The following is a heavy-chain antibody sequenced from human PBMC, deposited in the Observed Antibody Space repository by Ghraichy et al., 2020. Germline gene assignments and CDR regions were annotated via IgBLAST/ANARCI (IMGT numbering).Heavy chain of an antibody. CDR1: GGSISGSSYY. Sequence: SQTLSLTCTVSGGSISGSSYYWAWIRQPPGKGLEWIASNNHNDNSYYNPSLKSRVTISVDTYNNQFSLEVTSVTAADTAVYYCLSWREVGAKYGMDVWGQGTTVTVSS. CDR2: NNHNDNS. V-gene: IGHV4-39*01. D-gene: IGHD1-26*01. J-gene: IGHJ6*02. CDR3: LSWREVGAKYGMDV.